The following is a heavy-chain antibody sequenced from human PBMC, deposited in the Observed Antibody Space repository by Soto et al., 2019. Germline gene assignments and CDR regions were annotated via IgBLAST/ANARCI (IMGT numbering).Heavy chain of an antibody. CDR2: ISGSGGST. J-gene: IGHJ4*02. Sequence: PGGSLRLSCAASGLTFSSYAMSWVRQAPGKGLEWVSAISGSGGSTYYADSVKGRFTISRDNSKNTLYLQMNSLRAEDTAVYYCAKEPARWFGESDYFDYWGQGTLVTVSS. CDR1: GLTFSSYA. V-gene: IGHV3-23*01. D-gene: IGHD3-10*01. CDR3: AKEPARWFGESDYFDY.